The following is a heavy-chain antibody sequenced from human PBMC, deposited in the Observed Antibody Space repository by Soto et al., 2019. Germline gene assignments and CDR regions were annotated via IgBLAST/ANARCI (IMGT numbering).Heavy chain of an antibody. Sequence: GGSLRLSCAASGFTFSSYSMNWVRQAPGKGLEWVSYISSSSSTIYYADSVKGRFTISRDNAKNSLYLQMNSLRDEDTAVYYCARRLRGRAYDSSGTLGGLCDYWGQGTLVTVSS. J-gene: IGHJ4*02. CDR3: ARRLRGRAYDSSGTLGGLCDY. D-gene: IGHD3-22*01. CDR1: GFTFSSYS. V-gene: IGHV3-48*02. CDR2: ISSSSSTI.